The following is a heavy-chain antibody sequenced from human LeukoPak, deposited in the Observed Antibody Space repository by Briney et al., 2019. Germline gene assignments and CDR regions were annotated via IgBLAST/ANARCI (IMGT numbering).Heavy chain of an antibody. CDR3: ARSGYYDFWSGYYWRYYFDY. CDR2: IYYSGST. D-gene: IGHD3-3*01. Sequence: SETLSLTCAVSGGSISSYYWSWIRQPPGKGLEWIGYIYYSGSTNYNPSLKSRVTMSVDTSKNQFSLKLSSVTAADTAVYYCARSGYYDFWSGYYWRYYFDYWGQGTLVTVSS. CDR1: GGSISSYY. J-gene: IGHJ4*02. V-gene: IGHV4-59*01.